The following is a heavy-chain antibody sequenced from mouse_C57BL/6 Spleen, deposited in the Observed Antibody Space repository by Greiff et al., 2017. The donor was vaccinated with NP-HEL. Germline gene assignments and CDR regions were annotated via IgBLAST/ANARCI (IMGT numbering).Heavy chain of an antibody. Sequence: VQLQQSGAELVRPGASVTLSCKASGYTFTDYEMHWVKQTPVHGLEWIGAIDPETGGTAYNQKFKGKAILTADKSSSTAYMELRSLTSEDSSVYYCTRYGSWDYWGQGTTLTVSS. CDR3: TRYGSWDY. CDR1: GYTFTDYE. J-gene: IGHJ2*01. CDR2: IDPETGGT. D-gene: IGHD1-1*01. V-gene: IGHV1-15*01.